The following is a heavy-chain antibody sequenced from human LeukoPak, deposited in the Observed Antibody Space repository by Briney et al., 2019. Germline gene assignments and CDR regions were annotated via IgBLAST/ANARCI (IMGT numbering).Heavy chain of an antibody. CDR3: ARARVPAASPFDY. Sequence: SETLSLTCTVSGGSISSGDYYWSWIRQPPGKGLEWIGYIYYSGSTYYNPSLKSRVTISVDTSKNRFSLKLSSVTAADTAVYYCARARVPAASPFDYWGQGTLVTVSS. D-gene: IGHD2-2*01. CDR2: IYYSGST. J-gene: IGHJ4*02. CDR1: GGSISSGDYY. V-gene: IGHV4-30-4*01.